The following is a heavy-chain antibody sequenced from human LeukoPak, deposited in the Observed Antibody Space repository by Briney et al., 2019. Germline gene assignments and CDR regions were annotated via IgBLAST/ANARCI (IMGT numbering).Heavy chain of an antibody. J-gene: IGHJ4*02. CDR2: ILTSGST. CDR1: GGSISTYS. D-gene: IGHD2-2*01. Sequence: SETLSLTCTVSGGSISTYSWSWIRLPAGKGLEWIGHILTSGSTNYNPSLKSRVTMSVDTSKNQFSLKVRSVTAADTAVYYCARDRGAVTAMSFDYWGQGTLVTVSS. V-gene: IGHV4-4*07. CDR3: ARDRGAVTAMSFDY.